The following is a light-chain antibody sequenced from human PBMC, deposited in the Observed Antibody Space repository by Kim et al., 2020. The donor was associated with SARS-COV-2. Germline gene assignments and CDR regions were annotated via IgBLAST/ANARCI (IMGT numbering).Light chain of an antibody. CDR3: QSADSSGTYWV. V-gene: IGLV3-25*03. CDR2: KDS. Sequence: SYELTQPPSVSVSPGQTARITCSGDALPKQYAYWYQQKPGQAPVLVIYKDSERPSGIPERFSGSSSGTTVTLTNSGVQAEDEADYYCQSADSSGTYWVFG. J-gene: IGLJ3*02. CDR1: ALPKQY.